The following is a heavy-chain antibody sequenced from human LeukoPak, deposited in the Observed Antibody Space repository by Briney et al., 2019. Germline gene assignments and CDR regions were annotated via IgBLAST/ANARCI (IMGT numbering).Heavy chain of an antibody. Sequence: ASVKVSCKASGGTFSSYAISWVRQAPGQGLEWMGGIIPIFGTANYAQKFQGRVTITADKSTSTAYMELSSLRSEDTAVYYCARDEYSSSSGVWYYMDVWGKGTTVTVSS. CDR2: IIPIFGTA. D-gene: IGHD6-6*01. CDR1: GGTFSSYA. CDR3: ARDEYSSSSGVWYYMDV. V-gene: IGHV1-69*06. J-gene: IGHJ6*03.